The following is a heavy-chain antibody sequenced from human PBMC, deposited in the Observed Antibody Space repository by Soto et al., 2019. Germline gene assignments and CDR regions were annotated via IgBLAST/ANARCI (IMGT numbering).Heavy chain of an antibody. CDR1: GFTFSSYA. CDR3: ALSDRYYGMDV. CDR2: ISTSGGST. Sequence: EVQLLESGGGLVQPGGSLRLSCAASGFTFSSYAMSWVRRAPGTGLEWVSSISTSGGSTYYADSVKGRFTISGDNSNNTLYLQMNSLRAENTAVYYCALSDRYYGMDVGSLGTTVTVSS. J-gene: IGHJ6*02. V-gene: IGHV3-23*01.